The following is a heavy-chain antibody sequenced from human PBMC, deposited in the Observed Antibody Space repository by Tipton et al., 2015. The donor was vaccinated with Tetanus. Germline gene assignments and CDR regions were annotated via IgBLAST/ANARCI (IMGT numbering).Heavy chain of an antibody. CDR3: ARGDPFSSGWDSSGSFDY. D-gene: IGHD6-19*01. CDR2: INHGGRT. Sequence: TLSLTCDVNGGSFNGYYWNWIRQSPGRGLEWIGEINHGGRTSYNPSLESRITISIDTSKKQFSLKLTSVTAADTAVYYCARGDPFSSGWDSSGSFDYWGQGTLVTVSS. J-gene: IGHJ4*02. CDR1: GGSFNGYY. V-gene: IGHV4-34*01.